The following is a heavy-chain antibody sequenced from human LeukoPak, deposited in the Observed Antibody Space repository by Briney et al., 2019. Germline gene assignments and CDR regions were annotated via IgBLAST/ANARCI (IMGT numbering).Heavy chain of an antibody. V-gene: IGHV1-3*01. CDR3: TIGLAGDWDAFDI. J-gene: IGHJ3*02. CDR2: IHADSGNT. Sequence: GASVKVSCKTSGYTYTTCAVDWVCQAPGQRLELMGWIHADSGNTKYSQKLQGRVAIARDTSASTIYMELTSPRIEDTAVYFCTIGLAGDWDAFDIWGLGTMVTVSS. CDR1: GYTYTTCA. D-gene: IGHD6-19*01.